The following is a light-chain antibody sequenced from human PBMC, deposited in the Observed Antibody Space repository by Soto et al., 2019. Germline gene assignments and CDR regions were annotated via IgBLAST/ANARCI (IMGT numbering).Light chain of an antibody. CDR1: SGQSSYI. V-gene: IGLV4-60*02. Sequence: QLVLTQSSSASASLGSSVKLTCTLRSGQSSYIIAWHQQQAGKAPRYLMKVEGSGSYNKGSGVPDRFSGSSSGADRYLTISNLQFEDEADYYCETWDSNTRVFGGGTKLTVL. J-gene: IGLJ3*02. CDR3: ETWDSNTRV. CDR2: VEGSGSY.